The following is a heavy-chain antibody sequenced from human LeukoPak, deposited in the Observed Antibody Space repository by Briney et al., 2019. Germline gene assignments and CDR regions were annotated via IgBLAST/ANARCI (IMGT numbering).Heavy chain of an antibody. V-gene: IGHV4-4*07. CDR2: IYTSGST. CDR1: GGSISSYY. CDR3: ARNYPPLLSFDYGDYGSYFQH. Sequence: SETLSLTCTVSGGSISSYYWSWIRQPAGKGLEWIGRIYTSGSTNYNPSLKSRVTMSVDTSKNQFSLKLSSVTAADTAVYYCARNYPPLLSFDYGDYGSYFQHWGQGTLVTVSS. D-gene: IGHD4-17*01. J-gene: IGHJ1*01.